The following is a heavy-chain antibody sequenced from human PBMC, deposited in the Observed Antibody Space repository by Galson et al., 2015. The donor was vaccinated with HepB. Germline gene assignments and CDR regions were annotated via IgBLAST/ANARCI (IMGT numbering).Heavy chain of an antibody. CDR2: ISYDGSNK. V-gene: IGHV3-30*14. Sequence: SLRLSCAASGFTFSSYAMHWVRQAPGKGLEWVAVISYDGSNKYYADSVKGRFTISRDNSKNTLYLQMNSLRAEDTAVYYCASPFVDTAMGWGQGTLVTVSS. J-gene: IGHJ4*02. CDR3: ASPFVDTAMG. D-gene: IGHD5-18*01. CDR1: GFTFSSYA.